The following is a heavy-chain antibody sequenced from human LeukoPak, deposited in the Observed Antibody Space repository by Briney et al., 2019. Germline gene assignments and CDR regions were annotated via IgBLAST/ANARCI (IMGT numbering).Heavy chain of an antibody. Sequence: PGGSLRLSCVASGFTVNSTYMTWVRQTPGKGLEWVSLIYRGGNIYYGDSVRGRFTMSRDISQNVVFLEINTLRAEDTAVYYCAAGGVTAERHAFEIWGHGTVVTVSS. D-gene: IGHD2-21*02. V-gene: IGHV3-53*01. J-gene: IGHJ3*02. CDR3: AAGGVTAERHAFEI. CDR2: IYRGGNI. CDR1: GFTVNSTY.